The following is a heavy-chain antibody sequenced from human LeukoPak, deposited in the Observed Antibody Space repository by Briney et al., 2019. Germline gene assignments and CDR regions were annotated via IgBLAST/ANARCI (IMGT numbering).Heavy chain of an antibody. CDR2: IYSGGST. V-gene: IGHV3-53*01. CDR1: GFTFSSNY. J-gene: IGHJ6*02. Sequence: GGSLRLSCAASGFTFSSNYMSWVRQAPGKGLEWVSVIYSGGSTYYADSVKGRFTISRDNSKNTLYLQMNSLRAEDTAVYYCAKDARLYCSGGSCYGMDVWGQGTTVTVSS. D-gene: IGHD2-15*01. CDR3: AKDARLYCSGGSCYGMDV.